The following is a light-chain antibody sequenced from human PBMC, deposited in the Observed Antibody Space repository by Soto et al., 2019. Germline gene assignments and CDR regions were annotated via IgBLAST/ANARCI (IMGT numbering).Light chain of an antibody. CDR2: AAF. CDR3: QQSYSTPRT. J-gene: IGKJ1*01. V-gene: IGKV1-39*01. CDR1: QSISNY. Sequence: DIQMTQSPSSLSASVGDRVTIACRTSQSISNYLNWYQRKPGKAPKLLIYAAFSLQSGVPSRFSGSGSGTEFTLTISSLQAEDFATYYCQQSYSTPRTFGQGTKVEIK.